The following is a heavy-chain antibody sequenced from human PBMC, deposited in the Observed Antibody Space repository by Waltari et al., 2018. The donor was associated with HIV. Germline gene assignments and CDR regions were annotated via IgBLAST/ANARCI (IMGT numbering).Heavy chain of an antibody. CDR1: AYPVPHYG. Sequence: QVQLVQSGTEVKKPWASVKVSCQAPAYPVPHYGMRWVRQAPGQGLEWMGRTSTYNLNTNYAQKFQGRITLTRDTSTSTVYMELMSLTSDDTAVYYCAREGFCRGGSCYSGAVDIWGQGTLVTVSS. CDR2: TSTYNLNT. V-gene: IGHV1-18*04. J-gene: IGHJ3*02. D-gene: IGHD2-15*01. CDR3: AREGFCRGGSCYSGAVDI.